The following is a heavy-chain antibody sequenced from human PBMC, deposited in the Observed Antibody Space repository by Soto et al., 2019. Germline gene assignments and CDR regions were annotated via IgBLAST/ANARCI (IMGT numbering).Heavy chain of an antibody. V-gene: IGHV4-59*01. Sequence: SETLSLTCTVSNGSISNYYWSWTRQPPGKGLEWIGYIYYSGSINYNPSLKSRVTISVATSKNQFSLKLTSVTAADTAVYYCARNLRYYYAGAAYYQYDAFDVWGQGTVVTVSS. D-gene: IGHD3-22*01. J-gene: IGHJ3*01. CDR1: NGSISNYY. CDR3: ARNLRYYYAGAAYYQYDAFDV. CDR2: IYYSGSI.